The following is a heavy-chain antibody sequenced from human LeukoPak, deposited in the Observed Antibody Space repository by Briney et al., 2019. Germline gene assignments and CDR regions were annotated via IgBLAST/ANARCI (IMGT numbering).Heavy chain of an antibody. CDR1: GGSIRNYY. V-gene: IGHV4-59*08. D-gene: IGHD1-26*01. J-gene: IGHJ6*02. Sequence: PSETLSLTCSVSGGSIRNYYWTWIRQPPGKGQEWIGYIYYSGSTNYNPSLKSRVTISVDTSKNQFSLKLSSVTAADTAVYYCASQKPRSGSYYYYYGMDVWGQGTTVTVSS. CDR2: IYYSGST. CDR3: ASQKPRSGSYYYYYGMDV.